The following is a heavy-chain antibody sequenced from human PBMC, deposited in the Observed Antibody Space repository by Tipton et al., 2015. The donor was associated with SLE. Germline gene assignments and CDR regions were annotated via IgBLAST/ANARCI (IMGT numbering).Heavy chain of an antibody. D-gene: IGHD1-26*01. CDR2: LYHGGST. Sequence: TLSLTCTVSGGVISEYYWGWIRQPAGKGLEWIGSLYHGGSTYYNPSLKSRVTISVDRSKNHLSLRLSSVTAADTAVYYCASSEGAEDAFDIWGQGTMVTVSS. CDR3: ASSEGAEDAFDI. CDR1: GGVISEYY. V-gene: IGHV4-38-2*02. J-gene: IGHJ3*02.